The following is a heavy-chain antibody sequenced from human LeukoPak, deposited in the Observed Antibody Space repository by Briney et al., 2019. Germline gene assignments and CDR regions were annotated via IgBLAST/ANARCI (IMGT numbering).Heavy chain of an antibody. CDR1: GYTFTSYD. V-gene: IGHV1-8*01. D-gene: IGHD6-13*01. CDR2: MNPNSGNT. J-gene: IGHJ4*02. Sequence: ASVKVSCKASGYTFTSYDINWVRQATGQGLEWMGWMNPNSGNTGYIQKFQGRVTMTRNTSISTAYLELRSLRSDDTAVYYCARDPPSITAAGTFDYWGQGTLVTVSS. CDR3: ARDPPSITAAGTFDY.